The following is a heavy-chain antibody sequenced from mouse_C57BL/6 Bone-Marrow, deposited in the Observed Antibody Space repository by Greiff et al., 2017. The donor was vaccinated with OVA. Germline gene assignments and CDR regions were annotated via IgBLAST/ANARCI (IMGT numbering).Heavy chain of an antibody. CDR3: AKWHYCSSYVDY. J-gene: IGHJ2*01. Sequence: QVQLQQPGAELVMPGASVKLSCKASGYTFTSYWMHWVKQRPGQGLEWIGEIDPSDSYTNYNQKFKGKSTLTVDKSSSTAYMQLSSLTSEDSAVYYCAKWHYCSSYVDYWGQGTPLTVSS. V-gene: IGHV1-69*01. CDR2: IDPSDSYT. CDR1: GYTFTSYW. D-gene: IGHD1-1*01.